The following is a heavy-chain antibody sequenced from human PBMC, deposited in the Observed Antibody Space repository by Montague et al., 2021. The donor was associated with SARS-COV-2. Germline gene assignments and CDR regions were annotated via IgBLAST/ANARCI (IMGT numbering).Heavy chain of an antibody. V-gene: IGHV6-1*01. Sequence: CAISGDSVSSNNAAWNWIRQSPSRGLEWLGRTNYRSKWHYDYAVSVKSRILIIPNTSENQFSLQLNSVTPEDTAVYYCARDEHIGSTWPFSGYGMDVWGQGTTVTVSS. CDR2: TNYRSKWHY. CDR1: GDSVSSNNAA. J-gene: IGHJ6*02. CDR3: ARDEHIGSTWPFSGYGMDV. D-gene: IGHD6-13*01.